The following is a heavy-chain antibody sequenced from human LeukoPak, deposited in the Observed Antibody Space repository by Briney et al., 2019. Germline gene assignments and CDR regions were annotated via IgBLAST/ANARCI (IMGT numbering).Heavy chain of an antibody. CDR3: ARSIFGVVKGSWFDP. D-gene: IGHD3-3*01. CDR2: INPNSGGT. J-gene: IGHJ5*02. Sequence: ASVKVSCKASGYTFTGYYMHWVRQAPGQGLEWMGWINPNSGGTNYAQKFQGRVTMTRDTSITTAYMDLSRLRSDDTAVYYCARSIFGVVKGSWFDPWGQGTLVTVSS. V-gene: IGHV1-2*02. CDR1: GYTFTGYY.